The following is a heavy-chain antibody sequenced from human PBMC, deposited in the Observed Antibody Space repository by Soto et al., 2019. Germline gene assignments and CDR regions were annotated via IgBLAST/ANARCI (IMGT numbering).Heavy chain of an antibody. D-gene: IGHD6-13*01. CDR3: EKGGSSWSRFDY. J-gene: IGHJ4*02. V-gene: IGHV3-23*01. Sequence: EVQLLESGGGLVQPGGSLRLSCAASGFTFSSYDMSWVRQAPGKGLEWVSTISGSGGSTYYADSVKGRFTISRDNSKNTLYLQTNSLRDEDPAVYYGEKGGSSWSRFDYWGQGTLVTVSS. CDR2: ISGSGGST. CDR1: GFTFSSYD.